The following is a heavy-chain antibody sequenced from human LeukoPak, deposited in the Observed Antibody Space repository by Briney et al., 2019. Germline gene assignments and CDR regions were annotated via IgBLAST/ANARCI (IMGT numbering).Heavy chain of an antibody. J-gene: IGHJ6*04. CDR2: IGTAGDP. V-gene: IGHV3-13*05. D-gene: IGHD6-19*01. CDR1: GFTFSSYD. Sequence: GGSLRLSCAASGFTFSSYDMHWVRQATGKGPEWVSAIGTAGDPYYPGSVKGRFTISRENAKNSLYLQMNSLRAGGTAVYYCARGAPQWREDGMDVWGKGTTVTVSS. CDR3: ARGAPQWREDGMDV.